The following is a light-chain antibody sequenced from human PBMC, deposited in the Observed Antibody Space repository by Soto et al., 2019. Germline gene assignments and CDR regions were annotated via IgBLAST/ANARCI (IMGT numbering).Light chain of an antibody. V-gene: IGLV2-23*02. CDR2: DVT. Sequence: QSALAQPASVSGSPGQSITISCTGTNNDIGIYNFVSWYRQYPGKAPQLLIYDVTKWALGVSNRFSGSKSGSTASLTISGLQAEDEAEYYCCSFVTTGTWVFGGGTELTVL. CDR3: CSFVTTGTWV. CDR1: NNDIGIYNF. J-gene: IGLJ3*02.